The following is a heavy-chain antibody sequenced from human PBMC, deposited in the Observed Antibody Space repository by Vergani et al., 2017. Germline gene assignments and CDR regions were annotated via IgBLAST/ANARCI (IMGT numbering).Heavy chain of an antibody. CDR2: IYSGGSST. Sequence: EVQLLESGGGLVQPGGSLRLSCAASGFTFSSYAMSWVRQAPGKGLEWVSVIYSGGSSTYYADSVKGRFTISRDNSKNTLYLQMKSLRAEDTAVYYCAKRDYTGWFDPWGQGTLVTVSS. V-gene: IGHV3-23*03. CDR1: GFTFSSYA. CDR3: AKRDYTGWFDP. J-gene: IGHJ5*02. D-gene: IGHD4-11*01.